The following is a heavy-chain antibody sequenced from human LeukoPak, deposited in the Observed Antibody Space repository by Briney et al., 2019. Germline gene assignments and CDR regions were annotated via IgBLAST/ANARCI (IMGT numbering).Heavy chain of an antibody. Sequence: PGGSLRLSCAASGFTFSSYAMSWVRQAPGKGLEWVSAISGSGGSTYYADSVKGRFTISRDNSKNTVYLQMNSLRADDTAVYFCAKSPLNKQRPLSLDYWGQGALVTVSS. CDR2: ISGSGGST. J-gene: IGHJ4*02. CDR1: GFTFSSYA. V-gene: IGHV3-23*01. D-gene: IGHD1/OR15-1a*01. CDR3: AKSPLNKQRPLSLDY.